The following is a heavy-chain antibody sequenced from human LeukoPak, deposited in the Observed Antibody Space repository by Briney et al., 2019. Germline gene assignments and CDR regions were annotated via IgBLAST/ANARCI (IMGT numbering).Heavy chain of an antibody. J-gene: IGHJ6*02. CDR3: ARDPAGIQLWFPYGMDV. CDR2: IYTSGST. Sequence: PSETLSLTCTVSGGSISSYYWSWIRQPAGKGLEWIGHIYTSGSTNYNPSLKSRVTMSVDTSKNQFFLKLSSVTAADTAVYYCARDPAGIQLWFPYGMDVWGQGTTVTVSS. V-gene: IGHV4-4*07. D-gene: IGHD5-18*01. CDR1: GGSISSYY.